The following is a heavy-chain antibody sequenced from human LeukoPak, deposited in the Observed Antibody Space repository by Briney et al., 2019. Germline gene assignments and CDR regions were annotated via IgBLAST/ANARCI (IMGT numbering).Heavy chain of an antibody. CDR2: INPSGGST. V-gene: IGHV1-46*01. CDR3: ARGESGYDPIDY. Sequence: ASVKVSCKASGGTFSSYAISWVRQAPGQGLEWMGIINPSGGSTSYAQKFQGRVTMTRDTSTSTVYMELSSLRSEDTAVYYCARGESGYDPIDYWGQGTLVTVSS. CDR1: GGTFSSYA. J-gene: IGHJ4*02. D-gene: IGHD5-12*01.